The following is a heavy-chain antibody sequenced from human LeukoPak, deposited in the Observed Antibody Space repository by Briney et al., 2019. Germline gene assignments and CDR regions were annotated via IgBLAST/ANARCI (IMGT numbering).Heavy chain of an antibody. J-gene: IGHJ1*01. CDR3: AKDPGYYLLHFQH. CDR1: GFTFSSYG. V-gene: IGHV3-30*18. Sequence: HTGGSLRLSCAASGFTFSSYGMHWVRQAPGKGLEWVAVISYDGSNKYYADSVKGRFTISRDNSKNTLYLQMNSLRAEDTAVYYCAKDPGYYLLHFQHWGQGTLVTVSS. CDR2: ISYDGSNK. D-gene: IGHD3-22*01.